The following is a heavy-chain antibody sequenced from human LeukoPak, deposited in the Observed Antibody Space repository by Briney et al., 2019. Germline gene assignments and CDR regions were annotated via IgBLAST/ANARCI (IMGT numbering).Heavy chain of an antibody. D-gene: IGHD3-16*01. J-gene: IGHJ4*02. Sequence: ASVKVSCKASGYTFTGYYMHWVRQAPGQGLEWMGWINPNSGDTKYSQKFQGRVTMTRDMSISTAYMELSRLRSDDTAVYYCATQRGSYLWGTDFDYWGQGTLVTVSS. V-gene: IGHV1-2*02. CDR2: INPNSGDT. CDR3: ATQRGSYLWGTDFDY. CDR1: GYTFTGYY.